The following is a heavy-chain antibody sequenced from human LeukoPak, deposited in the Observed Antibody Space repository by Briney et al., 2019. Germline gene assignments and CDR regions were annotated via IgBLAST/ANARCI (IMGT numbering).Heavy chain of an antibody. CDR2: IRNDGNNI. CDR1: GFSFSSYG. D-gene: IGHD6-6*01. Sequence: GGSLRLSCAASGFSFSSYGMHWVRQAPGKGLEWVAFIRNDGNNIRYADSVKGRFTISKDNSKNTLYLQMNSLKSEDTAVYYCAKFGSSGLQGYWGQGTLVTVSS. V-gene: IGHV3-30*02. CDR3: AKFGSSGLQGY. J-gene: IGHJ4*02.